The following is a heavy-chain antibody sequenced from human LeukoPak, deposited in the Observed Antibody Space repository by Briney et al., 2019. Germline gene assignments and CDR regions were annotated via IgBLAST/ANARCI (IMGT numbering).Heavy chain of an antibody. Sequence: SETLSLICTVSGGSISSYYWSWIRQPPGKGLVWIGYIYTSGSTNYNPSLKSRVTISVDTSKNQFSLKLSSVTAADTAVYYCARGIAARRWYWFDPWGQGTLVTVPS. D-gene: IGHD6-6*01. CDR3: ARGIAARRWYWFDP. V-gene: IGHV4-4*09. J-gene: IGHJ5*02. CDR1: GGSISSYY. CDR2: IYTSGST.